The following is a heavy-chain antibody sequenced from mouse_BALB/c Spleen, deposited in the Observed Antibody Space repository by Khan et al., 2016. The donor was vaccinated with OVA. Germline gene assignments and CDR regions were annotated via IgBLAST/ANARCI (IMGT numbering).Heavy chain of an antibody. D-gene: IGHD2-14*01. CDR2: VNPNTGNT. V-gene: IGHV1-26*01. Sequence: EVQLQQSGPDLVKPGASVKMSCKASGYSFTGYYMNWVKQSHGKSLECIGRVNPNTGNTNYNQNFRGKAILIVDTSSSTAYMELRSLTSEVSAVYYCARGYDFFAYWGQGTLVTVSA. CDR1: GYSFTGYY. J-gene: IGHJ3*01. CDR3: ARGYDFFAY.